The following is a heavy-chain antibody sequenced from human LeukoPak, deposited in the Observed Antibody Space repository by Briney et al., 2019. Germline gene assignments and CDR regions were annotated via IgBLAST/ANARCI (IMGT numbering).Heavy chain of an antibody. D-gene: IGHD5-12*01. Sequence: PGRSLRLACAVSGFIFDDYAMHWVRQVPGKGLEWVSGINWNSDRIGYADSVEGRFTTYSDNAKNSMYLQMNSLRAEDTAFYYCAINGGGDSGYGNFDYWGEGTLVTVSS. CDR3: AINGGGDSGYGNFDY. V-gene: IGHV3-9*01. CDR1: GFIFDDYA. CDR2: INWNSDRI. J-gene: IGHJ4*02.